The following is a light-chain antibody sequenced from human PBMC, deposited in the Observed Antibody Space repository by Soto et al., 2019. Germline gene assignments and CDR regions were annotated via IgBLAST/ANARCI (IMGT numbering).Light chain of an antibody. CDR3: CSYTSRNTLV. Sequence: QSVLTQPASVSGSPGQSITISCTGTSSDVGGYNYVSWYQQHPGKVPKMMIFDLNNRPSGVSNRFSGSKSGNTSSLTIAGLQDDDEADYYCCSYTSRNTLVFGTGTKLTVL. CDR2: DLN. V-gene: IGLV2-14*01. J-gene: IGLJ1*01. CDR1: SSDVGGYNY.